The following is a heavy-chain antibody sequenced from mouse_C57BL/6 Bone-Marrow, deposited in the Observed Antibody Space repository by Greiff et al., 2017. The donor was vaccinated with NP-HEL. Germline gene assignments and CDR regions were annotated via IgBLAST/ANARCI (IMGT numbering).Heavy chain of an antibody. CDR2: INPNNGGT. Sequence: VQLKESGPELVKPGASVKMSCKASGYTFTDYNMHWVKQSHGKSLEWIGYINPNNGGTSYNQKFKGKATLTVNKSSSTAYMELRSLTSEDSAVYYCAPLLPLMDYWGQGTSVTVSS. CDR1: GYTFTDYN. J-gene: IGHJ4*01. D-gene: IGHD1-2*01. V-gene: IGHV1-22*01. CDR3: APLLPLMDY.